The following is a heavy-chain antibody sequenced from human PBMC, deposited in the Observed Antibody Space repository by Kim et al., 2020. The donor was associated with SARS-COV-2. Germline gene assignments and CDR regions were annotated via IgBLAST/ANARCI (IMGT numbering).Heavy chain of an antibody. CDR2: ISGSGGST. J-gene: IGHJ4*02. V-gene: IGHV3-23*01. D-gene: IGHD3-22*01. CDR3: AKHYYYDSSGYFDY. CDR1: GFTFSSYA. Sequence: GGSLRLSCAASGFTFSSYAMSWVRQAPGKGMEWVSAISGSGGSTYYADSVKGRFTISRDNSKNKLYLPMNSLRAEATAVYYCAKHYYYDSSGYFDYWGQGALGTV.